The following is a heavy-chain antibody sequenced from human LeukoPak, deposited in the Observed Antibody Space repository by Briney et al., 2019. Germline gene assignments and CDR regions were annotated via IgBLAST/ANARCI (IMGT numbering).Heavy chain of an antibody. Sequence: PSETLSLTCAVSGGSISSGGYSWSWIRQPPGKGLEWIGYIYHSGSTYYNPSLKSRVTISVDRSKNQFSLKLSSVTAADTAVYYCARGPFYGDGWAFDIWGQGTMVTVSS. V-gene: IGHV4-30-2*01. D-gene: IGHD4-17*01. J-gene: IGHJ3*02. CDR2: IYHSGST. CDR3: ARGPFYGDGWAFDI. CDR1: GGSISSGGYS.